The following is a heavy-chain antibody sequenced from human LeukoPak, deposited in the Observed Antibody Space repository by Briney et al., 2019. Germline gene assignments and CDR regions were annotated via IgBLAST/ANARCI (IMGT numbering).Heavy chain of an antibody. CDR2: IKQDGSEK. CDR3: ARDGTAAGLYFDL. CDR1: GFTFSSYW. Sequence: PGGSLRLSCAVSGFTFSSYWMNWVRQAPGKGLEWVASIKQDGSEKSYVYSVKGRFTISRDNTKNSLYLQMSSLRAEDTAVYYCARDGTAAGLYFDLWGQGTLVTVSS. D-gene: IGHD6-13*01. J-gene: IGHJ4*01. V-gene: IGHV3-7*01.